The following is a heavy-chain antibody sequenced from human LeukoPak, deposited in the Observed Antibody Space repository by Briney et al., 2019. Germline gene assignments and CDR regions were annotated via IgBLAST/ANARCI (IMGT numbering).Heavy chain of an antibody. J-gene: IGHJ4*02. CDR2: IKQDGSEK. V-gene: IGHV3-7*03. CDR1: GFTFSSYW. Sequence: GGSLRLSCAASGFTFSSYWMTWVRQAPGKGLEWVANIKQDGSEKHYVDSVKGRFTISRDNAKKSLYLQMNSLRADDTAVYYCARVIGAADSYWSQGTLVTVSS. D-gene: IGHD6-13*01. CDR3: ARVIGAADSY.